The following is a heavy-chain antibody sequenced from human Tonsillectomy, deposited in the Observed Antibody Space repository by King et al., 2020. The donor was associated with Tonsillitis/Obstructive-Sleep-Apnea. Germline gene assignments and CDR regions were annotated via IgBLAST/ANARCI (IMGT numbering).Heavy chain of an antibody. Sequence: VQLQQWGAGLLKPSETLSRPCAVYGGSFSGYYWSWIRQPPGKGLEWIGEINHSGSTNYNPSLKSRVTISVDTSKNQFSLKLSSVTAADTAVYYCARVYYDILTGYSIDYWGQGTLVTVSS. CDR1: GGSFSGYY. CDR2: INHSGST. V-gene: IGHV4-34*01. J-gene: IGHJ4*02. D-gene: IGHD3-9*01. CDR3: ARVYYDILTGYSIDY.